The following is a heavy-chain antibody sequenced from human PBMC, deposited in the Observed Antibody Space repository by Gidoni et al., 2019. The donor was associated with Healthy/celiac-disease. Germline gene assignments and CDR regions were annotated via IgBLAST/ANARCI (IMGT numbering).Heavy chain of an antibody. D-gene: IGHD6-19*01. CDR2: IRSKAYGGTT. J-gene: IGHJ3*02. V-gene: IGHV3-49*03. CDR3: TRASGYSSGSSAFDI. CDR1: GFTLGDYA. Sequence: EVQLVESGGGLVQPGRSLRLSCTASGFTLGDYAMSWFRQAPGKGLEWVVFIRSKAYGGTTEYAASVKGRFTISRDDSKSIAYLQMNSLKTEDTAVYYCTRASGYSSGSSAFDIWGQGTMVTVSS.